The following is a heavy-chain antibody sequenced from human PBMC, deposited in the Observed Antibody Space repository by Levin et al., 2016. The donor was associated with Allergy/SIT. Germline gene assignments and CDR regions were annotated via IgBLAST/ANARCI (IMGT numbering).Heavy chain of an antibody. V-gene: IGHV3-33*01. CDR2: IYYDGSHE. D-gene: IGHD3-16*02. Sequence: GSLRLSCAASGFNFSSYAMHWVRQAPGKGLEWVACIYYDGSHELYADSVKGRFTVSRDNFKNTVSLQMNSLTVDDTAKYYCGRDRGHLRARENVIPQGGLDVWGRGTTVTVSS. CDR3: GRDRGHLRARENVIPQGGLDV. J-gene: IGHJ6*01. CDR1: GFNFSSYA.